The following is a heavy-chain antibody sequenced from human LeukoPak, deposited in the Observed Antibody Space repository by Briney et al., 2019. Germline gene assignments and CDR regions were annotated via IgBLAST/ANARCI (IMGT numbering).Heavy chain of an antibody. CDR2: ISYDGSNK. CDR1: GFTFSSYG. V-gene: IGHV3-30*18. CDR3: AKEVTYYYDSSGYYLGY. D-gene: IGHD3-22*01. Sequence: GGSLRLSCAASGFTFSSYGMHWVRQAPGKGLEWVAVISYDGSNKYYADSVKGRFTISRDNSKNTLYLLMNSLRAEDTAVYYCAKEVTYYYDSSGYYLGYWGQGTLVTVSS. J-gene: IGHJ4*02.